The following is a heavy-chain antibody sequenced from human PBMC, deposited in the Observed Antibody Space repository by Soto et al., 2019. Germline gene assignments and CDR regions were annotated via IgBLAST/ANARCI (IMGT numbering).Heavy chain of an antibody. J-gene: IGHJ5*02. CDR2: VFYTGIT. CDR3: ARVPQYCRGGSCWGNLFDP. CDR1: GGSISGYY. V-gene: IGHV4-59*01. D-gene: IGHD2-15*01. Sequence: SETLSLTCTVSGGSISGYYWSWVRQPPGKGLEWIGYVFYTGITNYSPSLKSRVTISVDTSNNRFSLKLSSVTAADTAVYYCARVPQYCRGGSCWGNLFDPWGQGTLVTLSS.